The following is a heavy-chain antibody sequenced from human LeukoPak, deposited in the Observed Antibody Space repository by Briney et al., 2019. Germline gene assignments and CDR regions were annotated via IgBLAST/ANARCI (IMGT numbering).Heavy chain of an antibody. D-gene: IGHD5-18*01. CDR3: ARGLNHGYSYGIDY. J-gene: IGHJ4*02. CDR2: ISYDGSNK. CDR1: GFTFSSYA. V-gene: IGHV3-30*04. Sequence: PGGPLRLSCAASGFTFSSYAMHWVRQAPGKGLEWVAVISYDGSNKYYADSVKGRFTISRDNSKNTLYLQMNSLRAEDTAVYYCARGLNHGYSYGIDYWGQGTLVTVSS.